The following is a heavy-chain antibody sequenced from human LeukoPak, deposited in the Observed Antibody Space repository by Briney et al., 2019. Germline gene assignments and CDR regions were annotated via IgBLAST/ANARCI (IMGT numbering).Heavy chain of an antibody. CDR3: ARPRYSGTYWAYDM. J-gene: IGHJ3*02. Sequence: PSETLSLTCTVSGGSISSSSYYWGWIRQPPGKGLEWIGSIYYSGSTYYNPSLKSRVTISVDTSKNQFSLKLSSVTAADTAVYYCARPRYSGTYWAYDMRGQGTMVTVSS. CDR2: IYYSGST. V-gene: IGHV4-39*07. CDR1: GGSISSSSYY. D-gene: IGHD1-26*01.